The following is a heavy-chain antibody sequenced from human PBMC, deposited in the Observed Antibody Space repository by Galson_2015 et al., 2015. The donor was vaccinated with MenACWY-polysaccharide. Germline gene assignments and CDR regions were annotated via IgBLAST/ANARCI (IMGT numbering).Heavy chain of an antibody. CDR2: IKSDGSST. CDR3: ARGYSACD. CDR1: GFTFSTYW. D-gene: IGHD5-12*01. V-gene: IGHV3-74*01. Sequence: SLRLSCAASGFTFSTYWMHWVRQAPGKGLVWVSRIKSDGSSTNYADSVKGRFTISRNNAKNTLYLQMNSLRAEDTALYYCARGYSACDWGQGTLDTVSA. J-gene: IGHJ4*02.